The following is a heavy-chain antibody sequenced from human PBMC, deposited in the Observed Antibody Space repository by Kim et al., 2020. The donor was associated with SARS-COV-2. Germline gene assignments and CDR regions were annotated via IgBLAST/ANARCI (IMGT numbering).Heavy chain of an antibody. CDR2: IIPIFGTP. V-gene: IGHV1-69*13. CDR1: GGTFGTYT. J-gene: IGHJ4*02. CDR3: AKKEIVGPLDY. D-gene: IGHD2-15*01. Sequence: SVKVSCKASGGTFGTYTITWVRQAPGQGLEWMGGIIPIFGTPDYAQNFQGRVTISADESTKTVYMELSSLRAEDTAVYYCAKKEIVGPLDYWGRGTLVTVSS.